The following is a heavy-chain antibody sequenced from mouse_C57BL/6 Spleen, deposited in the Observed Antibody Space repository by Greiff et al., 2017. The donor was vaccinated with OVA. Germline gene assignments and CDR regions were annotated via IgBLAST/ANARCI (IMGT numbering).Heavy chain of an antibody. D-gene: IGHD1-3*01. Sequence: VQLQQPGAELVMPGASVTLSCKASGYTFTSYWMHWVKQRPGQGLEWIGEIDPSDSYTNYNPKFKGKSTLTVDKSSSTAYMQLSRLTSEDAAGDYYESYKGEWYYFEGWGKGTTLTVAS. J-gene: IGHJ2*01. CDR3: ESYKGEWYYFEG. V-gene: IGHV1-69*01. CDR2: IDPSDSYT. CDR1: GYTFTSYW.